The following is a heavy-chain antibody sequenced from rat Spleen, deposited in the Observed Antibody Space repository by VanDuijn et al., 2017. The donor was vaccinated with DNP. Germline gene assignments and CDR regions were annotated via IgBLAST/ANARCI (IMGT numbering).Heavy chain of an antibody. Sequence: EVQLVESGGGLVQPGGSLKLSCAASGFTFSDYYMAWVRQAPTKGLEWVATLTYDGTRTYYRDSVKGRFTISRDNAKSVLYLQMDSLRSEDTATYFCARQSTGYYWFFDFWGPGTMVTVSS. J-gene: IGHJ1*01. CDR3: ARQSTGYYWFFDF. D-gene: IGHD4-1*01. CDR1: GFTFSDYY. CDR2: LTYDGTRT. V-gene: IGHV5-7*01.